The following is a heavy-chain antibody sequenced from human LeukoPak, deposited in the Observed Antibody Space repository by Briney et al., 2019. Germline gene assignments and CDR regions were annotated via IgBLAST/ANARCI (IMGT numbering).Heavy chain of an antibody. J-gene: IGHJ4*02. CDR2: IYYRGST. CDR3: ARLSGYSSGHYYSDY. D-gene: IGHD3-22*01. CDR1: GGSISSDY. V-gene: IGHV4-59*01. Sequence: SETLSLTCTVSGGSISSDYWSWIRQPPGKGLEWIWYIYYRGSTNYNPSLKSRVTISVDTSKNQFSLKLSSVTAADTAVYYCARLSGYSSGHYYSDYWGQGTLVTVSS.